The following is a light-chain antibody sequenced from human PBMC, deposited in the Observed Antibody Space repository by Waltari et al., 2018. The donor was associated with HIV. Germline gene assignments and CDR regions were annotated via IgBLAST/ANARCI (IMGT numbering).Light chain of an antibody. J-gene: IGLJ3*02. Sequence: NFMLTQPHSVSESPGKTVTISCTRSSGSIASNYVQWYQQRPGSSPPTVIYEDNQRPSGVPDRFSGSIDSSSNSASLTISGLKTEDEADYYCQSSDSSNWVFGGGTKLTVL. CDR2: EDN. V-gene: IGLV6-57*01. CDR1: SGSIASNY. CDR3: QSSDSSNWV.